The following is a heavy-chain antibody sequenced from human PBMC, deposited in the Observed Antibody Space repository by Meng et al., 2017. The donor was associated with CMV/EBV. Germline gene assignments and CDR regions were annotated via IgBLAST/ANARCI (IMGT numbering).Heavy chain of an antibody. CDR3: ARGDSFWSGYY. CDR2: TIPILGIA. J-gene: IGHJ4*02. V-gene: IGHV1-69*02. CDR1: GGTFSSYT. D-gene: IGHD3-3*01. Sequence: SVKVSCKASGGTFSSYTISWVRQAPGQGLEWMGRTIPILGIANYAQKFQGRVTITADKSTSTAYMELSSLRSEDTAVYYCARGDSFWSGYYWGQGTLVTVSS.